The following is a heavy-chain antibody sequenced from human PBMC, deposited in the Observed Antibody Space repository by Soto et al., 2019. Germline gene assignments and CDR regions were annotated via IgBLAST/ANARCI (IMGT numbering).Heavy chain of an antibody. Sequence: PGGSLRLSCAASGFIFRDWFMSWIRQAPGKGLEWISYISSSTGTIYYADSVKGRFTISRDNAKNSLYLQMNSLRAEDTAVYYCARVYGIAVAGTLDFWGQGTLVTVSS. CDR2: ISSSTGTI. V-gene: IGHV3-11*04. CDR1: GFIFRDWF. J-gene: IGHJ4*02. CDR3: ARVYGIAVAGTLDF. D-gene: IGHD6-19*01.